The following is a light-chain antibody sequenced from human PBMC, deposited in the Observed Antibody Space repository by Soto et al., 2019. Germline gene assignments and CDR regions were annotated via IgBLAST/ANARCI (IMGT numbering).Light chain of an antibody. CDR3: QQYTTYSYS. CDR2: DAS. V-gene: IGKV3-11*01. CDR1: QSVSSY. Sequence: EIVLTQSPATLSMSPGERATLSCRASQSVSSYLAWYQQKPGQAPRLLIYDASNRATGIPARFSGSGSGTDFTLTISSLEPEDFATYYCQQYTTYSYSFGQGTKLEIK. J-gene: IGKJ2*03.